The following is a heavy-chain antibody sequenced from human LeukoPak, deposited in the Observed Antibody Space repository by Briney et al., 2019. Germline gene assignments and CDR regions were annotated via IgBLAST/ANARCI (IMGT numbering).Heavy chain of an antibody. CDR2: ITSDGSGT. J-gene: IGHJ5*02. D-gene: IGHD3-16*01. CDR1: GFTFSNYW. CDR3: ARDLLITNWFDP. V-gene: IGHV3-74*01. Sequence: GGSLRLSCEVSGFTFSNYWMHWVRQAPGKGLVWVSHITSDGSGTNYADSVKGRFTISRDNAKNTLYLQMNSLRADDTAVYYCARDLLITNWFDPWGQGTLVTVSS.